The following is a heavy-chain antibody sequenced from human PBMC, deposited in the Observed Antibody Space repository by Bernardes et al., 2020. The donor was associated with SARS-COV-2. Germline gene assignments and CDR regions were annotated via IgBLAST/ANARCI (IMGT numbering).Heavy chain of an antibody. V-gene: IGHV3-23*01. D-gene: IGHD6-19*01. CDR3: ARGGRSPESFDF. CDR1: GSTFNDYA. J-gene: IGHJ3*01. Sequence: GGSLRLSCTDSGSTFNDYAMTWVRQGPSKGLEWVASISVNAGTTWYAGSVKGRFTISRDYDTKTVYLLMNSLRIDDTAFYYCARGGRSPESFDFWG. CDR2: ISVNAGTT.